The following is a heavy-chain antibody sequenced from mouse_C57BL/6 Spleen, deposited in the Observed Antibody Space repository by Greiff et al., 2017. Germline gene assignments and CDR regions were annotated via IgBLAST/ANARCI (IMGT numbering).Heavy chain of an antibody. J-gene: IGHJ4*01. CDR2: INPGSGGT. Sequence: QVQLQQSGAELVRPGTSVKVSCKASGYAFTNYLIEWVKQRPGQGLEWIGVINPGSGGTNYNEKFKGKATLTADKSSSTAYMQLSSLTSEDSAVYFGAREVDSSGPMDDWGQGTSVTVSS. CDR1: GYAFTNYL. CDR3: AREVDSSGPMDD. V-gene: IGHV1-54*01. D-gene: IGHD3-2*01.